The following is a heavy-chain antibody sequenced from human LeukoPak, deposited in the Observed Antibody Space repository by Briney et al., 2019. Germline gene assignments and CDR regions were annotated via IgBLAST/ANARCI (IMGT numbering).Heavy chain of an antibody. J-gene: IGHJ4*02. CDR2: IQYDGSNK. Sequence: PGGSLRLSCAASGFTFSSYGIHWVRQAPGKGLEWVAFIQYDGSNKYYADSVKGRFTISRDNSKNTLYVQMNSLTAGDTAVYYCARGDFWSTRDPFDYWGQGTLVTVSS. CDR1: GFTFSSYG. V-gene: IGHV3-30*02. D-gene: IGHD3-3*01. CDR3: ARGDFWSTRDPFDY.